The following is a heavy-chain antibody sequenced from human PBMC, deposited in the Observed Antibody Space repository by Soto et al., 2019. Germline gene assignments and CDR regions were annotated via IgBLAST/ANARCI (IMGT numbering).Heavy chain of an antibody. V-gene: IGHV1-58*01. CDR3: DADQSSMVRVKWYYGMDV. D-gene: IGHD3-10*01. Sequence: SVKVSCKASGFTFTSSAVQWVRQARGQRLEWIGWIVVGSGNTNYAQKFQERVTITRDMSTSTAYMELSSLRSEDTAVYYCDADQSSMVRVKWYYGMDVWGQGTPVTVSS. J-gene: IGHJ6*02. CDR2: IVVGSGNT. CDR1: GFTFTSSA.